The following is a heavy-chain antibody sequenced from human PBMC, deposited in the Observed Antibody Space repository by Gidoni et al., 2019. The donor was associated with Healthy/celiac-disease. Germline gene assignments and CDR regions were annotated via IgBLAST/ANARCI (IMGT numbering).Heavy chain of an antibody. CDR1: GGSISSSNW. Sequence: QVQLQESGPGLVTPSGTLSLTCAVSGGSISSSNWWSWVRQPPGKGLAWIGEIYHSGSTNYNPYLKSRVTISVDKSKNQFSLKLSSVTAADTAVYYCARDYIPSLSSGNYYFDCWGQGTLVTVSS. CDR2: IYHSGST. V-gene: IGHV4-4*02. D-gene: IGHD6-19*01. J-gene: IGHJ4*02. CDR3: ARDYIPSLSSGNYYFDC.